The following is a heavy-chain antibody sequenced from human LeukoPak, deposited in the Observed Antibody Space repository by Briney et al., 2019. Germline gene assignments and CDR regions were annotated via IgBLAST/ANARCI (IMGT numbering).Heavy chain of an antibody. V-gene: IGHV3-30*04. CDR1: GFTFSSYA. CDR3: ARGQENYGYTFDY. J-gene: IGHJ4*02. Sequence: PGRSLRLSCVASGFTFSSYAMHWVRQAPGKGLEWVTVISYDGSNKYYADSVKGRFTISRDNSKNTLYLQMNSLRAEDTAVYYCARGQENYGYTFDYWGQGTLVTVSS. CDR2: ISYDGSNK. D-gene: IGHD1-7*01.